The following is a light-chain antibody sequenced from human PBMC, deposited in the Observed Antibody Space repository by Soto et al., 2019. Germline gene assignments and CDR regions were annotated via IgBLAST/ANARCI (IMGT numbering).Light chain of an antibody. CDR3: TSFAGSDKLI. V-gene: IGLV2-8*01. Sequence: QSVLTQPPSASGSPGQSATISCTGAASDIGAYNFVSWYQQYPGKAPKLMIYEVYKRPSGVPDRFSGSKSGNTASLTVSGLQPEDEADYYCTSFAGSDKLIFGGGTKVIVL. J-gene: IGLJ2*01. CDR1: ASDIGAYNF. CDR2: EVY.